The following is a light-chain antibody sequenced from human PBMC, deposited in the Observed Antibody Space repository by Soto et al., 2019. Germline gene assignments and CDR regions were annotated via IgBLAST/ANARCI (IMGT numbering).Light chain of an antibody. CDR1: QSVSSNY. CDR2: RAS. J-gene: IGKJ5*01. V-gene: IGKV3D-20*02. CDR3: QQRTNWPSIT. Sequence: EIVRTHSPATLSLSQEERATLSCRAIQSVSSNYLAWYQQKPGQAPKVLIYRASIRATGIPDRFTGSGSGTDFTLTISSLEPEDFAVYYCQQRTNWPSITFGQGTRLEI.